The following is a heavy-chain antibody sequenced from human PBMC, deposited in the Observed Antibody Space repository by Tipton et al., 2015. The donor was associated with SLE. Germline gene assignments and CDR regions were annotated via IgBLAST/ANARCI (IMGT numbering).Heavy chain of an antibody. Sequence: SLRLSCAASGFTFSSYAMHWVRQAPGKGLEWVAVISYDGSNKYYADSVKGRFTISRDNSKNTLYLQMNSLRAEDTAVYYCARDSTWNDSDYWGQGTLVTVSS. V-gene: IGHV3-30*04. D-gene: IGHD1-1*01. CDR2: ISYDGSNK. J-gene: IGHJ4*02. CDR1: GFTFSSYA. CDR3: ARDSTWNDSDY.